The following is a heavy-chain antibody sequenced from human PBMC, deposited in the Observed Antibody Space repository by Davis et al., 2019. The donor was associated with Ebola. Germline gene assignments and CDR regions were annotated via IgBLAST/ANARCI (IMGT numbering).Heavy chain of an antibody. J-gene: IGHJ4*02. CDR3: ARVDTATFDY. CDR1: GGSISRYY. CDR2: IYYSGST. Sequence: MPSETLSLTCTVSGGSISRYYWSWIRQPPGKGLEWIGYIYYSGSTNYNPSLKSRVTISVDTSKNQFSLKLSSVTAADTAVYYCARVDTATFDYWGQGTLVTVSS. D-gene: IGHD5-18*01. V-gene: IGHV4-59*01.